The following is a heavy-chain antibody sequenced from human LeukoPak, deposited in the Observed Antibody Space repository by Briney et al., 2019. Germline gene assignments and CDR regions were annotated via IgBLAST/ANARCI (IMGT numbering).Heavy chain of an antibody. V-gene: IGHV1-69*13. J-gene: IGHJ4*02. CDR3: ARGPLPATRLGMVEYSSSSPFDY. D-gene: IGHD6-6*01. CDR2: IIPIFGTA. Sequence: GASVKVSCKASGGTFSSYAISWVRQAPGQGLEWMGGIIPIFGTANYAQKFQGRVTITADESTSTAYMELSSLRSEDTAVYYCARGPLPATRLGMVEYSSSSPFDYWGQGTLVTVSS. CDR1: GGTFSSYA.